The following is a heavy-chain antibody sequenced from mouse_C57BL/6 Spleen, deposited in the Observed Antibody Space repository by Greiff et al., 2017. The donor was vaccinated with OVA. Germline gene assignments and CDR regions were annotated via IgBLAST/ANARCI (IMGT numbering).Heavy chain of an antibody. D-gene: IGHD2-3*01. CDR3: ARSGDGYYDYAMDY. J-gene: IGHJ4*01. CDR2: IYPGSGNT. CDR1: GYSFTSYY. Sequence: VMLVESGPELVKPGASVKISCKASGYSFTSYYIHWVKQRPGQGLEWIGWIYPGSGNTKYNEKFKGKATLTADTSSSTAYMQLSSLTSEDSAVYYCARSGDGYYDYAMDYWGQGTSVTVSS. V-gene: IGHV1-66*01.